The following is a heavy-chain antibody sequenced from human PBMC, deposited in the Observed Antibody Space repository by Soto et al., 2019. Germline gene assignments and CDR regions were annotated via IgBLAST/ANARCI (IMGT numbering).Heavy chain of an antibody. CDR2: IWYDGSNK. V-gene: IGHV3-33*01. Sequence: PGGSLRLSCAASGFSFTTHGMHWVRQAPGKGLEWVAVIWYDGSNKYYADSVKGRFTISRDNSKNTLYLQLDSLRAEDTGIYYRARDREQLASYYYGLDVWGQGTTVTV. J-gene: IGHJ6*02. CDR1: GFSFTTHG. D-gene: IGHD6-6*01. CDR3: ARDREQLASYYYGLDV.